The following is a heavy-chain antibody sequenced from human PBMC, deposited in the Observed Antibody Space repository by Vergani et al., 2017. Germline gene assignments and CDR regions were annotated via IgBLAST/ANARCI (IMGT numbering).Heavy chain of an antibody. CDR3: ATLGDY. CDR1: GFTFSSYA. CDR2: ISYDGSNK. Sequence: QVQLVQSGGGVVQPGRSLRLSCAASGFTFSSYAMHWVRQAPGKGLEWVAVISYDGSNKYYADSVKGRFTISRDNSKNTPYLQMNSLRAEDTAVYYCATLGDYWGQGTLVTVSS. D-gene: IGHD3-16*02. V-gene: IGHV3-30-3*01. J-gene: IGHJ4*02.